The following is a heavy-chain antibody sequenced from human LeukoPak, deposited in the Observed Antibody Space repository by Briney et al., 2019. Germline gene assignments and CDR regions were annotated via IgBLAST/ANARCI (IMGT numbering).Heavy chain of an antibody. CDR2: IYPGDSDT. V-gene: IGHV5-51*01. CDR1: GYSFSSYW. J-gene: IGHJ4*02. Sequence: GESLKISWKGSGYSFSSYWSGWVRQMPGKGLEWMGIIYPGDSDTRYNPSFQGQVNISADKSISAAYLQWSSLKASDTVMYYCARHTSGWKTVDYWGQGTLVTVSA. CDR3: ARHTSGWKTVDY. D-gene: IGHD6-19*01.